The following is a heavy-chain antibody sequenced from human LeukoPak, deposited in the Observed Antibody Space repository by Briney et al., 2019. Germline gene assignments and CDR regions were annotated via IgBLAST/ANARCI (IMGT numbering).Heavy chain of an antibody. CDR2: IYTSGST. V-gene: IGHV4-4*07. J-gene: IGHJ6*03. CDR3: ARAYQLPGDYYYYMDV. CDR1: GGSISSYY. Sequence: SETLSLTCTVSGGSISSYYWSWIRQPAGKGLEWIGRIYTSGSTNYNPSLKSRVTMSVDTSKNQFSLKLSSVTAADTAVYYCARAYQLPGDYYYYMDVWSKGTTVTVSS. D-gene: IGHD2-2*01.